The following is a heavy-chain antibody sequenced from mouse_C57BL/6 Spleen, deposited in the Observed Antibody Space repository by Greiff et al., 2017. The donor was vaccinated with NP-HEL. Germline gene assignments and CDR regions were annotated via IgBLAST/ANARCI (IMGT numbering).Heavy chain of an antibody. Sequence: VQLKQSGPGLVKPSQSLSLTCTVPGYSITSGYGWNWIRQFPGNKLEWMGYISYSGSTNYNPSLKSPISITPDTSKNQFFLQLNSVTTEDTATYYCARTARIKYWGQGTTLTVSS. D-gene: IGHD1-2*01. V-gene: IGHV3-2*02. CDR3: ARTARIKY. J-gene: IGHJ2*01. CDR2: ISYSGST. CDR1: GYSITSGYG.